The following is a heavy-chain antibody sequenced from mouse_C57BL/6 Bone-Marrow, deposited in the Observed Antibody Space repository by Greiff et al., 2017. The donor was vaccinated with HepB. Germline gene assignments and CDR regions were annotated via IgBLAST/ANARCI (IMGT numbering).Heavy chain of an antibody. J-gene: IGHJ3*01. CDR3: ASLPYGSSYRFAY. D-gene: IGHD1-1*01. Sequence: EVQLQQSGPELVKPGASVKISCKASGYSFTDYNMNWVKQSNGKSLEWIGVINPNYGTTSYNQKFKGKATLTVDQSSSTAYMQLNSLTAEDSAVYYYASLPYGSSYRFAYWGQGTLVTVSA. CDR1: GYSFTDYN. CDR2: INPNYGTT. V-gene: IGHV1-39*01.